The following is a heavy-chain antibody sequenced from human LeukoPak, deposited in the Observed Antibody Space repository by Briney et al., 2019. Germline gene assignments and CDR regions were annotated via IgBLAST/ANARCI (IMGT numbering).Heavy chain of an antibody. D-gene: IGHD1-26*01. CDR2: ISAYNGNT. CDR1: GYTFTGYY. Sequence: APVKVSCKASGYTFTGYYMHWVRQAPGQGLEWMGWISAYNGNTNYAQKLQGRVTMTTDTSTSTAYMELRSLRSDDTAVYYCARAEPIVGTITGIWGQGTMVTVSS. V-gene: IGHV1-18*04. J-gene: IGHJ3*02. CDR3: ARAEPIVGTITGI.